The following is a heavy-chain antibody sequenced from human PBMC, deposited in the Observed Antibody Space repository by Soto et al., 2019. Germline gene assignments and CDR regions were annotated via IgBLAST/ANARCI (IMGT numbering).Heavy chain of an antibody. V-gene: IGHV3-30*03. D-gene: IGHD3-22*01. CDR2: VSNDGIRK. CDR3: ARWVGGSMYDNSGKYDS. CDR1: GFIFSGSG. J-gene: IGHJ5*01. Sequence: QVQLVESGGGVVQPGRSLRLTCAASGFIFSGSGMHWVRQAPGKELEWVALVSNDGIRKYYGDSVKGRFTISRDNAENTLYLQMNSLRAEDTAVYYCARWVGGSMYDNSGKYDSWGQGTLVTVSS.